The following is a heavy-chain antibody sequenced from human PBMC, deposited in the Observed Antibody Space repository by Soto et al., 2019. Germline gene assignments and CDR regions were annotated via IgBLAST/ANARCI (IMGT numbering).Heavy chain of an antibody. CDR3: ARAGIAAFLDY. Sequence: SETLSLTCAVYGGSFSCYYWSWIRQPPGKGLEWIGEINHSGSTNYNPSLKSRVTISVDTSKNQFSLKLSSVTAADTAVYYCARAGIAAFLDYWGQGTLVTVSS. CDR2: INHSGST. V-gene: IGHV4-34*01. D-gene: IGHD6-13*01. CDR1: GGSFSCYY. J-gene: IGHJ4*02.